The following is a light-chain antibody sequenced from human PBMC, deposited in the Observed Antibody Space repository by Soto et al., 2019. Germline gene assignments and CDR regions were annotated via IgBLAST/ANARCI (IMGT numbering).Light chain of an antibody. CDR2: AAS. CDR3: QQYNNWPRT. V-gene: IGKV3-15*01. Sequence: EIVLTQSPGTLSLSPGERATLSCRASQSISSTYLAWYRQKPGQAPRLLIYAASTRATGIPARFSGSGSGTEFTLTISSLQSEDFAVYYCQQYNNWPRTFGQGTKVEIK. J-gene: IGKJ1*01. CDR1: QSISSTY.